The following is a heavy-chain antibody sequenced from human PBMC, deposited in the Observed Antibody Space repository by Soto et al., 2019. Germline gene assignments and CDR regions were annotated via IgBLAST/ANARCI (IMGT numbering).Heavy chain of an antibody. CDR2: ILPMFGTV. CDR1: GGTSSNFV. D-gene: IGHD3-3*01. J-gene: IGHJ6*01. V-gene: IGHV1-69*06. CDR3: TRPKRSGYNRGDSYYHTMDV. Sequence: QMRLVQSGAEVKNSGSSVKVSCKASGGTSSNFVITWVRQVPGQGLEWLGGILPMFGTVKYAQKFQDRLTSNEDKSTTTAPMELGSLRSEDTAVYYSTRPKRSGYNRGDSYYHTMDVWGHGTTVTVS.